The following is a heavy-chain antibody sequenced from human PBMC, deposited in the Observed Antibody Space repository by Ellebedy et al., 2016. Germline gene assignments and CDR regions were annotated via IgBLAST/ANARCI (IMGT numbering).Heavy chain of an antibody. Sequence: SPKISCAASGFTFDDYVMHWVRQPPGKGLEWVSGISWNGGHIDYADSVKGRFTISRDNAENSLFLQMDKLRAEDTAFYYCVKGFSTSSAPPFDFWGQGNLVIVSS. CDR1: GFTFDDYV. D-gene: IGHD6-6*01. CDR2: ISWNGGHI. V-gene: IGHV3-9*01. J-gene: IGHJ4*02. CDR3: VKGFSTSSAPPFDF.